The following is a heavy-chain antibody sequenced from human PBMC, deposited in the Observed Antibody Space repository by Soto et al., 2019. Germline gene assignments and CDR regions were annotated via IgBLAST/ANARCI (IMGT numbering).Heavy chain of an antibody. Sequence: EVQLVESGGGLVQPGGSLRLSCAASGFTFRDHYMDWVRQAPGKGLEWVGRIRNKANNYATEYAASVKDRFTISRDDSKHSLYLQMNSLKTEDKAVYYCARGWAFGELPPGAFDYWGHGILVTVSS. V-gene: IGHV3-72*01. CDR3: ARGWAFGELPPGAFDY. J-gene: IGHJ4*01. CDR1: GFTFRDHY. D-gene: IGHD1-26*01. CDR2: IRNKANNYAT.